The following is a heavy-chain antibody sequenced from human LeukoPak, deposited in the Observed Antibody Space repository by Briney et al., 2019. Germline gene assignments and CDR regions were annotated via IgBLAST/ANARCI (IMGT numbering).Heavy chain of an antibody. J-gene: IGHJ5*02. CDR3: ARHLLSSGYDCWFDP. CDR1: GGPINLYY. D-gene: IGHD5-12*01. CDR2: IHYSGST. Sequence: PSDTLSLTCTLSGGPINLYYWSCMRQPPGKALEWLGYIHYSGSTNYNPSLKSLVTISVDTSNNLVSLKLMSVTAADTAVYYCARHLLSSGYDCWFDPWGQGTLVTVSS. V-gene: IGHV4-59*08.